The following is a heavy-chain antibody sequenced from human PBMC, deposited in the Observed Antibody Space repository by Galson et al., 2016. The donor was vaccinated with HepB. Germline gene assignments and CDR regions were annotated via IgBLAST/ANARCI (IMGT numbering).Heavy chain of an antibody. CDR2: IIPSFVTP. CDR1: GGIFSSYA. D-gene: IGHD5-12*01. CDR3: ARDLGDSDDLGDS. V-gene: IGHV1-69*13. Sequence: SVKVSCKASGGIFSSYAISWVRQAPGQGLEWMGGIIPSFVTPTYAQKFQGRVTITADESTSTVSMELSSLKSEDTAVYYCARDLGDSDDLGDSWGQGTLVTVSS. J-gene: IGHJ4*02.